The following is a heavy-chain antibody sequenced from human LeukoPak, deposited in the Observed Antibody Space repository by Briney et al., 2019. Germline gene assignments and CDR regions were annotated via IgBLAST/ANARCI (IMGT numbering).Heavy chain of an antibody. Sequence: PGGSLRLSCGASGFTFSSYSMHWVRQAPGKGLEWLSYISSNSDTTYYADSVKGRFTVFRDNAKNSLYLQMDSLRAEDTAVYYCARYIFFKEIRHDWSPSDLWGQRTMVAVSS. J-gene: IGHJ3*01. V-gene: IGHV3-48*01. D-gene: IGHD3-3*02. CDR3: ARYIFFKEIRHDWSPSDL. CDR2: ISSNSDTT. CDR1: GFTFSSYS.